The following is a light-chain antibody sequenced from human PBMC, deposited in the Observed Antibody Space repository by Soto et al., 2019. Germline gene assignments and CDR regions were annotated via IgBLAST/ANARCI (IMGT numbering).Light chain of an antibody. J-gene: IGKJ1*01. Sequence: MVMTQSPVTMSVSPGERATRSCRASQSISTNLAWYQQKPGQAPRLLIYGASTRATGIPARFSGGGSGTEFTLTISSLQSEDFAVYYCQHYNNWPPWTFGQGTKVETK. CDR3: QHYNNWPPWT. CDR1: QSISTN. CDR2: GAS. V-gene: IGKV3-15*01.